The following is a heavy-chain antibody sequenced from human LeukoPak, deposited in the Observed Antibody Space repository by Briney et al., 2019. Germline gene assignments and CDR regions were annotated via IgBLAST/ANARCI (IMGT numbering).Heavy chain of an antibody. CDR2: VSYDGSNK. V-gene: IGHV3-30*03. D-gene: IGHD6-19*01. Sequence: GGSLRLSCAASGSTSTSYGIHWVRQAPGKGLEWVAVVSYDGSNKSYADSVRGRFTISRDNSENTLFLQMNSLRADDTAVYYCAGGYSSGWYPHYFDYWGQGTLVTVSS. J-gene: IGHJ4*02. CDR1: GSTSTSYG. CDR3: AGGYSSGWYPHYFDY.